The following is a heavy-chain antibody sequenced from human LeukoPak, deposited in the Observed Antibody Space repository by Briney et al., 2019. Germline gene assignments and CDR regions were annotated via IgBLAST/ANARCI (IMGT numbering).Heavy chain of an antibody. CDR1: GGTFSSYA. J-gene: IGHJ6*02. CDR2: IIPIFGTA. Sequence: SVKVSCKASGGTFSSYAISWVRQAPGQGLEWMGGIIPIFGTANYAQKFQGRVTITADESTSTAYMELSRLRYEDTAVYYCARARFSAALGFGMDVWGQGTTVTVSS. V-gene: IGHV1-69*13. D-gene: IGHD6-13*01. CDR3: ARARFSAALGFGMDV.